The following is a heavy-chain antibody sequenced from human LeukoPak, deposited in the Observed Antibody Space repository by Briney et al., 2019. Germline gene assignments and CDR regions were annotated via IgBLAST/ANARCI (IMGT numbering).Heavy chain of an antibody. J-gene: IGHJ5*02. D-gene: IGHD3-3*01. CDR1: GFTFNIYA. CDR2: ISGSGDST. CDR3: AKYPYDDRVRRGWFDP. Sequence: GGSLRLSCAASGFTFNIYAMSCVRQAPGKGLEWVSTISGSGDSTYYADSVKGRFTVSRDNSKNMVNLQMNSLRDEDTAIYYCAKYPYDDRVRRGWFDPWGQGTLVTVSS. V-gene: IGHV3-23*01.